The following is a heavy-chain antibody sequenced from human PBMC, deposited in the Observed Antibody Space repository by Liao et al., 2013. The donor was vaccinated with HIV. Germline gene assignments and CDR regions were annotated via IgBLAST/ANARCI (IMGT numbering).Heavy chain of an antibody. CDR1: GGSISSSSYY. V-gene: IGHV4-61*02. J-gene: IGHJ5*02. CDR3: ARSLSYCSWWTAIPTWFDP. Sequence: QVQLQESGPGLVKPSQTLSLTCTVSGGSISSSSYYWSWIRQPAGKGLEWIGRIYASGKTDYNPSLKSRLTMSVDTSNNQFSLRLTSVTAADTAVYYCARSLSYCSWWTAIPTWFDPSG. CDR2: IYASGKT. D-gene: IGHD2-21*02.